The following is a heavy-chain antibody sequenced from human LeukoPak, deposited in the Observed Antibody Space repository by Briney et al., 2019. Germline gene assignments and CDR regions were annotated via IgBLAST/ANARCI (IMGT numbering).Heavy chain of an antibody. D-gene: IGHD3-22*01. V-gene: IGHV4-39*07. CDR1: GASISSSSYY. J-gene: IGHJ4*02. CDR2: IFYSGST. Sequence: SETLSLTCTASGASISSSSYYWGWIRQPPGKGLEWIGSIFYSGSTYYNPSLQSRVAISVDTSKNQFSLKLSSVTAADSAVYYCARQYDYYRSTGYYPYFDNWGQGTLVTVSS. CDR3: ARQYDYYRSTGYYPYFDN.